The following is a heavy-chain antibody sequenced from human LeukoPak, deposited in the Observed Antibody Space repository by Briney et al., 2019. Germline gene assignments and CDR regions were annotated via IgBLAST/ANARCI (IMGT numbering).Heavy chain of an antibody. CDR2: IYYSGST. J-gene: IGHJ4*02. V-gene: IGHV4-59*01. D-gene: IGHD5-18*01. Sequence: SETLSLTCTVSGGSISSYYWSWIRQPPGKGLEWIGYIYYSGSTNYNPSLKSRVTISVDTSKNQFSLNLSSVTAADTAVYYCERGNVDTAMVDYWGQGTLVTVSS. CDR1: GGSISSYY. CDR3: ERGNVDTAMVDY.